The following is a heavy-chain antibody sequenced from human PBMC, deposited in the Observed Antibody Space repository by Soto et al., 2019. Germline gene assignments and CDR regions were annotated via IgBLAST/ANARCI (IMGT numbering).Heavy chain of an antibody. CDR3: TSRSSGWYVDY. D-gene: IGHD6-19*01. CDR2: IRSKANSYAT. J-gene: IGHJ4*02. CDR1: GFTFSGSA. V-gene: IGHV3-73*01. Sequence: EVQLVESGGGLVQPGGSLKLSCAASGFTFSGSAMHWVRQASGKGLEWVGRIRSKANSYATAYAASVKGRFTISRDDSKNTAYLQMNSLKTEDTAVYYCTSRSSGWYVDYWGQGTLVTVSS.